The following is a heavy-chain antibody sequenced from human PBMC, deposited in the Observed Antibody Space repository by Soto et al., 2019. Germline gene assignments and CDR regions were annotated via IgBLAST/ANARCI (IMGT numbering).Heavy chain of an antibody. CDR2: ISYDGSNK. CDR3: ARDGHSVPYSTSWKGGNYFDY. V-gene: IGHV3-30-3*01. CDR1: GFTFSSYA. D-gene: IGHD6-13*01. Sequence: RRLSCAASGFTFSSYAMHWVRQAPGKGLEWVAVISYDGSNKYYADSVKGRFTISRDNSKNTLYLQMNSLRAEDTAVYYCARDGHSVPYSTSWKGGNYFDYWGQGTLVTVSS. J-gene: IGHJ4*02.